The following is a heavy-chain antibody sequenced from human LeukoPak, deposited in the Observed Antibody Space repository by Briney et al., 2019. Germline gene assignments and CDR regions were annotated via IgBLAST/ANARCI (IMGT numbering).Heavy chain of an antibody. CDR3: ARDGYCSSTSCYQDY. D-gene: IGHD2-2*03. J-gene: IGHJ4*02. CDR2: INPNSGGT. CDR1: GYTFTGYY. Sequence: ASVKVSCKASGYTFTGYYMHWVRQAPGQGLEWMGWINPNSGGTNYAQKFQGRVTMTRDTSISTAYMELSRLRSDDTAVYYCARDGYCSSTSCYQDYWGQGTLVTVS. V-gene: IGHV1-2*02.